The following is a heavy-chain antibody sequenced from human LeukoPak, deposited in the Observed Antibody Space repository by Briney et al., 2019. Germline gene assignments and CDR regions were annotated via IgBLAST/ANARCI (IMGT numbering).Heavy chain of an antibody. CDR1: GRSITSGGYS. J-gene: IGHJ4*02. D-gene: IGHD5-18*01. CDR3: AREEDTAYDY. Sequence: SQTLSLTCPVSGRSITSGGYSCSWIRQPPGKGLEWIGYIYHSGSTYYNPSLKSRVTISVDRSKNQFSLKLSSVTAADTAVYYCAREEDTAYDYWGQGTLVTVSS. CDR2: IYHSGST. V-gene: IGHV4-30-2*01.